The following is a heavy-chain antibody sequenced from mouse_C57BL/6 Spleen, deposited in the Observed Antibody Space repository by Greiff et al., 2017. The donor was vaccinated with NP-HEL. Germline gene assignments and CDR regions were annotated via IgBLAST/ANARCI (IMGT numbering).Heavy chain of an antibody. CDR1: GYSFTDYN. J-gene: IGHJ4*01. V-gene: IGHV1-39*01. CDR2: INPNYGTT. Sequence: EVKLVESGPELVKPGASVKISCKASGYSFTDYNMNWVKQSNGKSLEWIGVINPNYGTTSYNQKFKSKATLTVDQASSTAYMQLNSLTSEDSAVYYCARSRDAMDYWGQGTSVTVSS. CDR3: ARSRDAMDY.